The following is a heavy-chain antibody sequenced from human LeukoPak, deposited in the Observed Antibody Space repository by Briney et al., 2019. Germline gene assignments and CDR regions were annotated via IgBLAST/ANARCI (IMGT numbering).Heavy chain of an antibody. D-gene: IGHD5-12*01. Sequence: PSETLSLTCTVSGGSIRSTSDYWGGMRQPPGKGREWIGSMYYGGTTYYNPSLKSRVTISVDTSNNQFSLRLSSVTAADTAVYYCARLYNGYDQAFDYWGQGTLVTVSS. CDR3: ARLYNGYDQAFDY. CDR2: MYYGGTT. J-gene: IGHJ4*02. V-gene: IGHV4-39*01. CDR1: GGSIRSTSDY.